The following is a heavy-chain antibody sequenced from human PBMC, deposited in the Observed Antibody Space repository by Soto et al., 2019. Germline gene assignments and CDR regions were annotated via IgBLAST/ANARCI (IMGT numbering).Heavy chain of an antibody. V-gene: IGHV3-48*03. Sequence: GGPLRLSCAASGFTFSIHEMNWVRQSPGKGLAWVSYVSSIGVATYYADSVKGRFTISRDNAKNSLYLQMNSLRAEDTALYYCAREGRAGGIDHRGQGT. J-gene: IGHJ4*02. CDR2: VSSIGVAT. CDR1: GFTFSIHE. CDR3: AREGRAGGIDH. D-gene: IGHD2-15*01.